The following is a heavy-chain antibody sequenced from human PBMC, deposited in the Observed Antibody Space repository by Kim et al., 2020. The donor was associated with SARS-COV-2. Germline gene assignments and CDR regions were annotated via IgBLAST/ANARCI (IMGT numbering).Heavy chain of an antibody. V-gene: IGHV4-39*01. Sequence: SETLSLTCTVSGGSISSSSYYWGWIRQPPGKGLEWIGSIYYSGSTYYNPSLKSRVTISVDTSKNQFSLKLSSVTAADTAVYYCARHPRYCSSTSCFETYFDYWGQGTLVTVSS. CDR3: ARHPRYCSSTSCFETYFDY. D-gene: IGHD2-2*01. J-gene: IGHJ4*02. CDR2: IYYSGST. CDR1: GGSISSSSYY.